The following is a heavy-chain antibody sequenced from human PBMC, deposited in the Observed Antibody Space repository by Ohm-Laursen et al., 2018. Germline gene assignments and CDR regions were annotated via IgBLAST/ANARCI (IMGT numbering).Heavy chain of an antibody. Sequence: SLRLSCAASGFTFSNNAMSWVRQAPGKGLEWVAVVSSGGSSKYYADSVRGRFTISRDNSKNTLYLQMSSLRTEDMAVYYCAKAHSSGWHYFDYWGQGTLVTVSS. J-gene: IGHJ4*02. V-gene: IGHV3-30*18. D-gene: IGHD6-19*01. CDR1: GFTFSNNA. CDR2: VSSGGSSK. CDR3: AKAHSSGWHYFDY.